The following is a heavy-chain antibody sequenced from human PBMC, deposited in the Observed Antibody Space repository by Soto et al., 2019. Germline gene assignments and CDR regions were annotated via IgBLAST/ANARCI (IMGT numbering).Heavy chain of an antibody. CDR3: ARDGYYDSSGSQGFDY. J-gene: IGHJ4*02. V-gene: IGHV4-4*02. D-gene: IGHD3-22*01. CDR1: GGSISSSNW. Sequence: PSETLSLTCAVSGGSISSSNWWSWVRQPPGKGLEWIGEIYHSGSTNYNPSLKSRVTISVDKSKNQFSLKLSSVTAADTAVYYCARDGYYDSSGSQGFDYWGQGTLVTVSS. CDR2: IYHSGST.